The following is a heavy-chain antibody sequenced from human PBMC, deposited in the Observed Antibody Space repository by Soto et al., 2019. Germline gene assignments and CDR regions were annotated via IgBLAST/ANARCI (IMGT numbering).Heavy chain of an antibody. Sequence: EVQLVESGGGLVQPGGSLRLSCEASKFIFSNYWMHWVRQAPGKGLVWVSRISPDGSSTSYADSVRGRFSISRDNAKNTLYLQMNSLRVEDTAVYYCARGPSSSNYYVGDYWGQGTLVTVSS. CDR1: KFIFSNYW. CDR3: ARGPSSSNYYVGDY. V-gene: IGHV3-74*01. D-gene: IGHD3-10*02. CDR2: ISPDGSST. J-gene: IGHJ4*02.